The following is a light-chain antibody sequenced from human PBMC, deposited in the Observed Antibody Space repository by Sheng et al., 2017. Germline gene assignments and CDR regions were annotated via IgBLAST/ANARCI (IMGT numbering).Light chain of an antibody. CDR2: GAS. CDR3: QQYNNWPLT. Sequence: EIVMTQSPVTLSVSPGESATLSCRASRSIRNDLAWYQHKLGQAPRLLIYGASTRATDVPPRFTGSGSGTEFTLTISSLQSEDFAVYYCQQYNNWPLTFGQGTRLEIK. J-gene: IGKJ5*01. CDR1: RSIRND. V-gene: IGKV3-15*01.